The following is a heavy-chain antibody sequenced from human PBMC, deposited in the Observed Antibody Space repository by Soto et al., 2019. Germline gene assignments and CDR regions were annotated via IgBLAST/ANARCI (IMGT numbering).Heavy chain of an antibody. CDR3: AREALRWLQLPEYSQH. J-gene: IGHJ1*01. D-gene: IGHD5-12*01. CDR2: ISSSGSTI. CDR1: GFTFSDYY. V-gene: IGHV3-11*01. Sequence: QVQLVESGGGLVKPGGSLRLSCAASGFTFSDYYMSWIRQAPGKGLEWVSYISSSGSTIYYADAVKGRFTISRDNAKNSLYMQMNRLRAEDNDVYYCAREALRWLQLPEYSQHWGQGTLVTGSS.